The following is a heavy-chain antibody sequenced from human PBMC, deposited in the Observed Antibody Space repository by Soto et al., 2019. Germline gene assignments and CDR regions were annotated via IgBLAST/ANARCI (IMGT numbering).Heavy chain of an antibody. Sequence: SQNLSLTCAISGDSVSSNSAACNWIRHSPSRGLEWLGRTYYRSKWYNDYAVSVKSRITINPDTSKNQFSLQLNSVTPEDTAVYYCAYSSSWYGWFDPWGQGTLVTVSS. J-gene: IGHJ5*02. CDR1: GDSVSSNSAA. CDR2: TYYRSKWYN. CDR3: AYSSSWYGWFDP. V-gene: IGHV6-1*01. D-gene: IGHD6-13*01.